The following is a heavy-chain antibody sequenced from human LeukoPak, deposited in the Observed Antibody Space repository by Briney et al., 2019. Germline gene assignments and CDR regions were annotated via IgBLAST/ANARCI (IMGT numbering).Heavy chain of an antibody. D-gene: IGHD3-10*02. J-gene: IGHJ6*04. V-gene: IGHV3-23*01. Sequence: GGSLRLSCAASGFTFSSSAMSWVRQAPGKGLEWVSAISGSGGSTYYAGSVKGRFTISRDNAKNSLYLQMNSLRAEDTAVYYCAELGITMIGGVWGKGTTVTISS. CDR2: ISGSGGST. CDR3: AELGITMIGGV. CDR1: GFTFSSSA.